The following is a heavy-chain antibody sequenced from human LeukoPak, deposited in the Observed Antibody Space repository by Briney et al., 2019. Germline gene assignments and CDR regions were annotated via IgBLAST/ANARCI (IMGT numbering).Heavy chain of an antibody. CDR1: GYTFTGYY. V-gene: IGHV1-2*06. D-gene: IGHD3-10*01. J-gene: IGHJ4*02. CDR3: ASSTHFGRDYYFDY. Sequence: ASVKVSCKASGYTFTGYYMHWVGQAPGQGLEWMGRINPNSGGTNYAQKFQGRVTMTRDTSISTAYMELSRLRSDDTAVYYCASSTHFGRDYYFDYWGQGTLVTVSS. CDR2: INPNSGGT.